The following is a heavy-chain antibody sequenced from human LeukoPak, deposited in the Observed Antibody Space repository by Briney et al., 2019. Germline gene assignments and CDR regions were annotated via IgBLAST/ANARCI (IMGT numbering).Heavy chain of an antibody. V-gene: IGHV3-33*01. Sequence: PGGSLRLSCAASGFTFSSHGMNWVRQAPGKGLELVAVIWYDGSNKYYADSGKGRFTISRDNSKNTLYLQMNSLRDEDTAMYYCARWGDGKRFDYWGQGTLVTVSS. D-gene: IGHD2-21*02. CDR1: GFTFSSHG. CDR3: ARWGDGKRFDY. CDR2: IWYDGSNK. J-gene: IGHJ4*02.